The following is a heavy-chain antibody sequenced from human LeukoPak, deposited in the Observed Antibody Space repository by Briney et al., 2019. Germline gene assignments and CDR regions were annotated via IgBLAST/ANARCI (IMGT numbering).Heavy chain of an antibody. CDR1: GYSFTSYW. CDR2: INAGNSNT. CDR3: ARAMVVYYYGMDV. V-gene: IGHV1-3*01. D-gene: IGHD3-22*01. J-gene: IGHJ6*02. Sequence: GESLKISCKASGYSFTSYWIAWVRQAPGQRLEWMGWINAGNSNTKYSQKFQGRVTITRDTSASTAYMELSSLRSEDTAVYYCARAMVVYYYGMDVWGQGTTVTVSS.